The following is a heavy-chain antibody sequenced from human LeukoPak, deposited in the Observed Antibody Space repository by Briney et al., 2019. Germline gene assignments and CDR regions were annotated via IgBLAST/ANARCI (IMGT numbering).Heavy chain of an antibody. Sequence: SETLSFTCTASGGSISSYYWSWIRQPPGKGLEWIGYIYYSGSTNYNPSLKSRVTISVDTSKNQFSLKLSSVTAADTAVYYCAREFGGGMDVWGQGTTVTVSS. D-gene: IGHD3-10*01. CDR2: IYYSGST. J-gene: IGHJ6*02. CDR1: GGSISSYY. V-gene: IGHV4-59*01. CDR3: AREFGGGMDV.